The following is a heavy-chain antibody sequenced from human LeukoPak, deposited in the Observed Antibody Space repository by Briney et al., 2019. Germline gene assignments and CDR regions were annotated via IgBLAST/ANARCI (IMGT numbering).Heavy chain of an antibody. CDR2: IKQDGSEK. J-gene: IGHJ3*02. CDR1: GFTFKNYW. CDR3: AKAVVRLGNAFDI. V-gene: IGHV3-7*01. Sequence: GGSLRLSCAASGFTFKNYWMSWVRQAPGKGLEWVANIKQDGSEKYYVDSVKGRFTISRDNAKNSLYLQMNSLRAEDTAIYYCAKAVVRLGNAFDIWGQGTVVTVSS. D-gene: IGHD2-2*01.